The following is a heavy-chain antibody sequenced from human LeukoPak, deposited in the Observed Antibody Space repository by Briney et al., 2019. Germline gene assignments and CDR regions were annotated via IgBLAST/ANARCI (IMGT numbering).Heavy chain of an antibody. CDR2: IYTSGST. D-gene: IGHD2-2*01. J-gene: IGHJ6*03. Sequence: SETLSLTCTVSGGSISSYYWSWIRQPAGKGLERIGRIYTSGSTNYNPSLKSRVTMSVDTSKNQFSLKLSSVTAADTAVYYCAREGGSTSPLPFDYYYMDVWGKGTTVTVSS. CDR1: GGSISSYY. CDR3: AREGGSTSPLPFDYYYMDV. V-gene: IGHV4-4*07.